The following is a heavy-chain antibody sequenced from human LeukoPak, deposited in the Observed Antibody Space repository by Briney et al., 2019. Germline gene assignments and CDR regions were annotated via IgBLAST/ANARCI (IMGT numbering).Heavy chain of an antibody. V-gene: IGHV3-23*01. CDR1: GFTFSSYA. CDR2: ISGSGGST. CDR3: AKDKYYYDSSGYNNLFDY. J-gene: IGHJ4*02. D-gene: IGHD3-22*01. Sequence: GGSLRLSCAASGFTFSSYAMSWVRQAPGKGLEWVSAISGSGGSTYYADSVKGRFTISRDNSKNTLYLQMNSLRAEDTAVYYCAKDKYYYDSSGYNNLFDYWGQGTLVTVSS.